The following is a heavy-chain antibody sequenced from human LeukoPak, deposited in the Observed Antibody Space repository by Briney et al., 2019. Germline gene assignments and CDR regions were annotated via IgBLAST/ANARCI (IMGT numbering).Heavy chain of an antibody. CDR1: GFTFSSYW. D-gene: IGHD1-26*01. CDR3: ARYSGNYRAFDI. V-gene: IGHV3-7*05. Sequence: GGSLRLSCAASGFTFSSYWMSWVRQAPGKGLEWLANIKQDGSEKYYVDSVKGRFTISRDDPKNSLYLQMNSLRAEDTAVYYCARYSGNYRAFDIWGQGTMVTVSS. CDR2: IKQDGSEK. J-gene: IGHJ3*02.